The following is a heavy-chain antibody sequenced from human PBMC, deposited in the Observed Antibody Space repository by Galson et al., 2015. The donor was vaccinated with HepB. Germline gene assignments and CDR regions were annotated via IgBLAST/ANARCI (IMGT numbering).Heavy chain of an antibody. D-gene: IGHD3-16*01. CDR3: TRNEARWGGLTYYFDY. CDR2: IRSKAYGGTT. J-gene: IGHJ4*02. Sequence: SLRLSCAASGFTFGDYAMSWFRQAPGKGLEWVGFIRSKAYGGTTEYAASVKGRFTISRDDSKSIAYLQMNSLKTEDTAVYYCTRNEARWGGLTYYFDYWGQGTLVTVSS. CDR1: GFTFGDYA. V-gene: IGHV3-49*03.